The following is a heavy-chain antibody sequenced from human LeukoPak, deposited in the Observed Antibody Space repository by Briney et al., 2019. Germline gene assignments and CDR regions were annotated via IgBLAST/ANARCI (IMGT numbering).Heavy chain of an antibody. CDR3: ASCGGAMDPRFDY. D-gene: IGHD3-10*01. V-gene: IGHV4-59*01. CDR2: IYNSGST. J-gene: IGHJ4*02. CDR1: GDSFSYFY. Sequence: SEILSLTCTVSGDSFSYFYWSWIRQPPGKGLEWIGYIYNSGSTSYNPSLKSRVTISLDTSNNQFSLRVTSVTAADTAVYYCASCGGAMDPRFDYWGQGSLVTVYS.